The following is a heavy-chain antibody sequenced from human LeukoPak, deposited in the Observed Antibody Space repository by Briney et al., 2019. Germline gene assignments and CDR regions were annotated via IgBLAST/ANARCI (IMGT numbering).Heavy chain of an antibody. CDR1: GGSISSYY. CDR3: ARQAAAVYYYYYYMDV. V-gene: IGHV4-59*01. CDR2: IYYSGST. J-gene: IGHJ6*03. Sequence: PSETLSLTCTVSGGSISSYYWSWIRQPPGKGLEWFGYIYYSGSTNYNPSLKSRVPISVDTSKNQFSLKLSSVTAADTAVYYCARQAAAVYYYYYYMDVWGKGTTVTVSS. D-gene: IGHD6-13*01.